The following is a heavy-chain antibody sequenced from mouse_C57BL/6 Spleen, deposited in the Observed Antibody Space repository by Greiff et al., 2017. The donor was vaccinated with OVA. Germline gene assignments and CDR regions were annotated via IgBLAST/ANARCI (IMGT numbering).Heavy chain of an antibody. V-gene: IGHV1-76*01. J-gene: IGHJ1*03. CDR2: IYPGSGNT. CDR3: AREVLGITNWYFDV. CDR1: GYTFTDYY. Sequence: VQLQQSGAELVRPGASVKLSCKASGYTFTDYYINWVKQRPGQGLEWIARIYPGSGNTYYNEKFKGKATLTAEKSSSTAYMQLSSLTSEDSAVYFCAREVLGITNWYFDVWGTGTTVTVSS. D-gene: IGHD2-4*01.